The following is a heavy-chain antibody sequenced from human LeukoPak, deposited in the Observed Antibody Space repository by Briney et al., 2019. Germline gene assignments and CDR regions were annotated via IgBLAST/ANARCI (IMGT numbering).Heavy chain of an antibody. J-gene: IGHJ4*02. V-gene: IGHV4-4*07. Sequence: SETLSLTCIVSGGSISSYYWSWIRQPAGKGLEWIGRIYTSGSTNYNPSLKSRVTMSVDTSKNQFSLKLSSVTAADTAVYYCARGLRYFDWFDYWGQGTLVTVSS. CDR3: ARGLRYFDWFDY. CDR1: GGSISSYY. CDR2: IYTSGST. D-gene: IGHD3-9*01.